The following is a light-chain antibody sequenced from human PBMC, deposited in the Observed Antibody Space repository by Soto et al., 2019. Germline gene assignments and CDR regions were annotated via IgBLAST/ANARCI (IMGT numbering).Light chain of an antibody. V-gene: IGLV2-14*03. Sequence: QSALTQPASVSGSPGQSITISCTGSSSDVGGSNYVSWYQHHPGKAPKVMIYDVSNRPSGVSNRFSGSKSGNTASLTISGLQAEDEADYYCSSYTSSSTLWVFGGGTKLTVL. CDR2: DVS. CDR3: SSYTSSSTLWV. CDR1: SSDVGGSNY. J-gene: IGLJ3*02.